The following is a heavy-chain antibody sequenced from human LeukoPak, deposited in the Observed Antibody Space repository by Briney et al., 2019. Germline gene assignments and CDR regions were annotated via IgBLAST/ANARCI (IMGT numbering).Heavy chain of an antibody. V-gene: IGHV3-30*18. CDR1: GVTLSPYG. CDR3: AKEGTPQVSTWYDL. J-gene: IGHJ5*02. D-gene: IGHD3-10*01. Sequence: GGSLRLSCGASGVTLSPYGMHWVRQAPGKGLEWVAVISYEGGTQHYADSVKGRFIISRDNPRNTLYLQMNILRTEDTAVYYCAKEGTPQVSTWYDLWGQGTQVIVSS. CDR2: ISYEGGTQ.